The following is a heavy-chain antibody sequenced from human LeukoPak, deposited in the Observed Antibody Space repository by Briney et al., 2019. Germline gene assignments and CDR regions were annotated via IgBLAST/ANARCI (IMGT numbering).Heavy chain of an antibody. Sequence: RASETLSLTCTVSGGSISSYYWSWIRQPPGKGLEWIGYIYYSGSTNYNPSLKSRVTISVDTSKNQFSLKLSSVTAADTAVYYCARGRNNIVVVPAAISSWFDPWGQGTQVTVSS. CDR3: ARGRNNIVVVPAAISSWFDP. CDR1: GGSISSYY. CDR2: IYYSGST. V-gene: IGHV4-59*01. D-gene: IGHD2-2*01. J-gene: IGHJ5*02.